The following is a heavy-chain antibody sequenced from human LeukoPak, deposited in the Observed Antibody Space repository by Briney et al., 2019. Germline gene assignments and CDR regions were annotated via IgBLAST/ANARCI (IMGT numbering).Heavy chain of an antibody. CDR1: GGSFSGYS. J-gene: IGHJ4*02. Sequence: KPSETLSLTCAVYGGSFSGYSWSWIRQSPEKGLEWIGEVNHTGGITYNPSLKSRVTVAIDTSKNQFSLQLTSVTAADTAVYYCARTFDDSSGYELGYWGQGTLVTVSS. CDR3: ARTFDDSSGYELGY. V-gene: IGHV4-34*01. CDR2: VNHTGGI. D-gene: IGHD3-22*01.